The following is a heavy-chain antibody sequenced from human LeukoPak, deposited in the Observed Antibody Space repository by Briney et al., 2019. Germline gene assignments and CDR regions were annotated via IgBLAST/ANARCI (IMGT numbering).Heavy chain of an antibody. CDR1: GGSISSYY. CDR3: ARDYSSGYYDAFDI. Sequence: SETLSLTCTVSGGSISSYYWSWVRQPPGKGLEWIGYIYYSGSTNYNPSLKSRVTISVDTSKNQFSLELSSVTAADTAVYYCARDYSSGYYDAFDIWGQGTMVTVSS. CDR2: IYYSGST. V-gene: IGHV4-59*01. J-gene: IGHJ3*02. D-gene: IGHD3-22*01.